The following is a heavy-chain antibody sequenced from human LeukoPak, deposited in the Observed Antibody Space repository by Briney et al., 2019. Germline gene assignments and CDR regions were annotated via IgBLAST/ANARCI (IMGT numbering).Heavy chain of an antibody. Sequence: GGSLRLSCAASGFTFSSYEMNWVRQAPGKGLEWVANINQDGSVKYYVDSVKGRFTISRDNAKNSLYVQMNSLRDEDTAVYYCARVGYSGWNLEYWGQGTLVTVSS. CDR2: INQDGSVK. CDR1: GFTFSSYE. J-gene: IGHJ4*02. CDR3: ARVGYSGWNLEY. D-gene: IGHD5-12*01. V-gene: IGHV3-7*01.